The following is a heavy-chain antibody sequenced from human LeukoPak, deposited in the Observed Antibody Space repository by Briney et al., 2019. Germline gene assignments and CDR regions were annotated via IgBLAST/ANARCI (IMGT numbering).Heavy chain of an antibody. CDR1: GFTVSSNY. CDR2: IHSVGDT. V-gene: IGHV3-53*01. Sequence: GGSLRLSCKVSGFTVSSNYMSWVRQAPGKGLEWVSIIHSVGDTFYAESVKGRFPISRNNSNNMVYFQMNSSTVEDPAVYYCARQGTGRDYWVQGTLVTVSS. J-gene: IGHJ4*02. CDR3: ARQGTGRDY. D-gene: IGHD1-1*01.